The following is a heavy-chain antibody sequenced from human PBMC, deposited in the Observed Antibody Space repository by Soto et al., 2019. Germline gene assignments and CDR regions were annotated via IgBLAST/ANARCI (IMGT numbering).Heavy chain of an antibody. Sequence: GESLKISCAASGFTFSSYWMHWVRQAPGKGLVWVSRINSDGSSTSHADSVKGRFTISRDNAKNTLYLQMNSLRAEDTAVYYCARGQWIQKFDYWGQGTLVTVSS. CDR2: INSDGSST. D-gene: IGHD5-18*01. CDR1: GFTFSSYW. J-gene: IGHJ4*02. CDR3: ARGQWIQKFDY. V-gene: IGHV3-74*01.